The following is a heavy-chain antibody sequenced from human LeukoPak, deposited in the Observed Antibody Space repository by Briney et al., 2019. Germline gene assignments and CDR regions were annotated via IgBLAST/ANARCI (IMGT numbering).Heavy chain of an antibody. J-gene: IGHJ4*02. CDR1: GGSISSYY. Sequence: PSETPSLTCTVSGGSISSYYWSWIRQPPGKGLEWIGNIYDSGSTNYNPSLKSRVTISVDTSKNQCSLKLSSVTAADTAVYYCARQSISGSSLSYFDYWGQGGMPNVSS. CDR2: IYDSGST. CDR3: ARQSISGSSLSYFDY. D-gene: IGHD3-22*01. V-gene: IGHV4-59*01.